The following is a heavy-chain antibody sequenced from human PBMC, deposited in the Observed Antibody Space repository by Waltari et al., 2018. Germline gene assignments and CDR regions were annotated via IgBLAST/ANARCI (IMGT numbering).Heavy chain of an antibody. CDR1: GFSFSGYT. Sequence: EAQVVESGGGLAQPGGSLRLSCVVSGFSFSGYTMNWVRQAPGKGLEWISYFGGGVKSYADSVKGRFTIARDSAENSLFLQMNSLRAEDTAVYYCAREKSYGFDIWGQGTVVTVSS. V-gene: IGHV3-48*04. D-gene: IGHD3-16*01. CDR2: FGGGVK. CDR3: AREKSYGFDI. J-gene: IGHJ3*02.